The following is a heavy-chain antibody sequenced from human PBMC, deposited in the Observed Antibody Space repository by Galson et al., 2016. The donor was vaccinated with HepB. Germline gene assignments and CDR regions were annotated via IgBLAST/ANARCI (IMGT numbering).Heavy chain of an antibody. Sequence: SLRLSCAASRFTFSDYAMHWVRQAPGKGLEWVAVISYDGTNKFYAASVKGRFTISRDNFKNTLYLQMNSLRAEDTAVYYCARHPWGSSWYYTLDYWGQGTLVSVSS. D-gene: IGHD6-13*01. CDR3: ARHPWGSSWYYTLDY. CDR1: RFTFSDYA. CDR2: ISYDGTNK. J-gene: IGHJ4*02. V-gene: IGHV3-30-3*01.